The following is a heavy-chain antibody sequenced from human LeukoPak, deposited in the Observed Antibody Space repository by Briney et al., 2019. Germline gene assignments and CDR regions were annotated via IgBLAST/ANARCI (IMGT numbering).Heavy chain of an antibody. CDR2: ISYDGSNK. D-gene: IGHD2-2*01. CDR1: GFTFSSYG. V-gene: IGHV3-30*06. Sequence: GGSLRLSCAASGFTFSSYGMHWVRQAPGKGLEWVAVISYDGSNKYYADSVKGRFTISRDNSKNTLYLQMNSLRAEDTAVYYCARDRRCSSTSCQLRDHFNWFDPWGQGTLVTVSS. J-gene: IGHJ5*02. CDR3: ARDRRCSSTSCQLRDHFNWFDP.